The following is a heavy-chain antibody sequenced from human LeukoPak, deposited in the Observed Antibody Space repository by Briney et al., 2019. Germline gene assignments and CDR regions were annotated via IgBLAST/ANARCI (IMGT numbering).Heavy chain of an antibody. CDR3: AKTTSSLWFGEFRGGANYFDY. CDR1: GFNFNGFA. J-gene: IGHJ4*02. Sequence: GGGLRLSCTASGFNFNGFAVTWVGEAPGKGLERVSAISGSGGTTHYADSVKGRFSISRDNSKNTLYLQLSRVRAEDTAVYYCAKTTSSLWFGEFRGGANYFDYWGQGALVTVSS. V-gene: IGHV3-23*01. D-gene: IGHD3-10*01. CDR2: ISGSGGTT.